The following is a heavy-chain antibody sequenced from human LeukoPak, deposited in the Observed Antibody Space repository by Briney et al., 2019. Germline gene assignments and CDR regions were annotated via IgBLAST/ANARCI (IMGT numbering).Heavy chain of an antibody. Sequence: PGGSLRLSCAASGFTFSSYAMSWVRQAPGKGLEWVSAISGSGGSTYYADSVKGRFTISRDNSKNTLYLQMNSLRAEDTAVYYCAEKGAPYYDILTGYSFDYWGQGTLVTVSS. D-gene: IGHD3-9*01. CDR3: AEKGAPYYDILTGYSFDY. V-gene: IGHV3-23*01. CDR2: ISGSGGST. J-gene: IGHJ4*02. CDR1: GFTFSSYA.